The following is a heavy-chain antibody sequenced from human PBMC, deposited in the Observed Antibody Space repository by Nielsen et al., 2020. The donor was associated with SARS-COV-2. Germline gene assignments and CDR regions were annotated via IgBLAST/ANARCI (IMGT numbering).Heavy chain of an antibody. J-gene: IGHJ4*02. V-gene: IGHV3-33*06. CDR1: GFSFSNYG. Sequence: GESLKISCAASGFSFSNYGMHWVRQAPGKGLEWLAVIWNDDFTKEYADSVKGRFTISRDNSKNTLYLQMNSLRAEDTAVYYCAKARAGRYPQSRILDNWAQGTLVTVSA. CDR3: AKARAGRYPQSRILDN. D-gene: IGHD2-21*01. CDR2: IWNDDFTK.